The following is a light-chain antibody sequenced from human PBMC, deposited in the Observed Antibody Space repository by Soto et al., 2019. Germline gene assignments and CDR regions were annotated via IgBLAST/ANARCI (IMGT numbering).Light chain of an antibody. Sequence: ENVLTQSPVTLSLSPGERATLSCRASQSVTSNKVAWFQQKPGQAPRLLIRAASSRATGIPDMFSGSGSATDFTLTISRLEPEDFAVYYCQQYGSPPPYTFGQGTKLEIK. J-gene: IGKJ2*01. V-gene: IGKV3-20*01. CDR1: QSVTSNK. CDR3: QQYGSPPPYT. CDR2: AAS.